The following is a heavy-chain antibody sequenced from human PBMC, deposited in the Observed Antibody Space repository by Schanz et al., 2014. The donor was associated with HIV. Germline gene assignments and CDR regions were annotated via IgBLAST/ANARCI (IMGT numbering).Heavy chain of an antibody. D-gene: IGHD3-22*01. CDR3: TRDAFYYDSPFDF. CDR2: ISKSGSTM. Sequence: EVQLLESGGGLVQPGGSLRLSCAASGFTFSSYAMSWVRQAPGKGLEWVSYISKSGSTMYYAESVKGRFTISRDNTKNSLYLEMDSLRAEDTAMYYCTRDAFYYDSPFDFWGQGTMVTVSS. CDR1: GFTFSSYA. V-gene: IGHV3-48*04. J-gene: IGHJ3*01.